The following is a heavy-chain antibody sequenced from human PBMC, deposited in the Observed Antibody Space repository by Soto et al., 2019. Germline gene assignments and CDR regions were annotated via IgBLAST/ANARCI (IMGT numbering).Heavy chain of an antibody. CDR1: GGSISSGGNS. Sequence: QLQLQESGSGLVKPSQTLSLTCAVSGGSISSGGNSWSWIRQPPGKGLEWIGYIYHSGSTYYNPSLKRRVTISVDRSKNQFSLKLSSVTAADTAVYYCARAGDSSGPVALGYWGQGTLVTVSS. V-gene: IGHV4-30-2*01. D-gene: IGHD6-19*01. CDR3: ARAGDSSGPVALGY. J-gene: IGHJ4*02. CDR2: IYHSGST.